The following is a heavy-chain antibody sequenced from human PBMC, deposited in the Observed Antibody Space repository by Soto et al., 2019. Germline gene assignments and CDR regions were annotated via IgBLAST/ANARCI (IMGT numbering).Heavy chain of an antibody. CDR1: GFTFTSNS. V-gene: IGHV3-48*02. D-gene: IGHD2-21*02. CDR3: ARGRVGTAYFDY. CDR2: ITSSSTTI. Sequence: GGSLRLSCADSGFTFTSNSMNWVRQAPGKGLEWISYITSSSTTIYYADSVKGRFTISRDNAKNSVYLQLNSLRDEDTALYYCARGRVGTAYFDYWGQGALVTVSS. J-gene: IGHJ4*02.